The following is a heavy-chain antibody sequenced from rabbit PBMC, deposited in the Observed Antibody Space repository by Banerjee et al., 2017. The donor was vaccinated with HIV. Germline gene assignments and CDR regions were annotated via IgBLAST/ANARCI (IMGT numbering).Heavy chain of an antibody. V-gene: IGHV1S40*01. D-gene: IGHD6-1*01. CDR1: GFSFSSGYY. CDR3: ARDFAGYVDFAGANL. CDR2: IYAGSSGSA. J-gene: IGHJ4*01. Sequence: QSLEESGGDLVKPEGSLTLTCKASGFSFSSGYYMCWVRQAPGKGLEWIACIYAGSSGSAYYASWAKGRFTISKTSSTTVTLQMASLTAADTATYFCARDFAGYVDFAGANLWGPGTLVTVS.